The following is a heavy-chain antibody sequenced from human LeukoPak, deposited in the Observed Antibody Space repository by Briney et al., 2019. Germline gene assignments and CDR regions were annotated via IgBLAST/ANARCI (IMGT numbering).Heavy chain of an antibody. V-gene: IGHV4-39*01. CDR3: ARHSSGWFPSWFDP. Sequence: KSSETLSLTCTVSGGSISSSSYYWGWIRQPPGKGLEWIGSIYYSGSTYYNPSLKSRVTISVDTSKNQFSLKLSSVTAADTAVYYCARHSSGWFPSWFDPWGQGTLVTVSS. D-gene: IGHD6-19*01. CDR1: GGSISSSSYY. CDR2: IYYSGST. J-gene: IGHJ5*02.